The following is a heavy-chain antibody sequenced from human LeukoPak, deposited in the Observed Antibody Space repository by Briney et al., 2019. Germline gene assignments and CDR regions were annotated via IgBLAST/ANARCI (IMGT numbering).Heavy chain of an antibody. CDR1: GGSISSGGYS. D-gene: IGHD3-10*01. CDR3: ARGLYGTLWYYGMDV. J-gene: IGHJ6*02. Sequence: PSQTLSLTCAVSGGSISSGGYSWSWIRQPPGKGLEWIGYIYHSGSTYYNPSLKSRVTISVDRSKNLFSLKLSSVTAADTAVYYCARGLYGTLWYYGMDVWGQGTTVTVSS. CDR2: IYHSGST. V-gene: IGHV4-30-2*01.